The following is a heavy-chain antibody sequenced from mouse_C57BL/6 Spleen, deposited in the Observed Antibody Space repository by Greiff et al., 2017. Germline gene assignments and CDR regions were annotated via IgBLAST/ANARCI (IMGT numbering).Heavy chain of an antibody. Sequence: QVHVKQPGAELVKPGASVKLSCKASGYTFTSYWMHWVKQRPGQGLEWIGMIHPNSGSTNYNEKFKSKATLTVDKSSSTAYMQLSSLTSEDSAVYYCARSSDSSGYLAWFAYWGQGTLVTVSA. V-gene: IGHV1-64*01. J-gene: IGHJ3*01. CDR2: IHPNSGST. D-gene: IGHD3-2*02. CDR1: GYTFTSYW. CDR3: ARSSDSSGYLAWFAY.